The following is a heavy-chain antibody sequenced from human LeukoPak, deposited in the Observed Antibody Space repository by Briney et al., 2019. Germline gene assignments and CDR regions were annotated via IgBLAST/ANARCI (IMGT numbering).Heavy chain of an antibody. CDR2: ISSSGGSK. J-gene: IGHJ4*02. V-gene: IGHV3-48*03. Sequence: PGGSLRLSCAASGFTFSSYEMNWVRQAPGKGLEWVSYISSSGGSKYYADSVKGRFTISRDNGKNSLYLQMNSLRAEDTAVYYCARVFGAGYSDYWGQGTLVTVSS. CDR3: ARVFGAGYSDY. D-gene: IGHD4/OR15-4a*01. CDR1: GFTFSSYE.